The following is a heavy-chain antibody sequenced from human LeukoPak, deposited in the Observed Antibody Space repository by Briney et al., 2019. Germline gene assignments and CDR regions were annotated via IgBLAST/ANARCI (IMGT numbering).Heavy chain of an antibody. Sequence: GASVKVSCKASGGTFSSYAISWVRQAPGQGLEWMGGIIPIFGTANYAQKFQGRVTITADESTSTAYMELSSLRSEDTAVYYCARNQYYYDSSGPYFQHWGQGTLVTVSS. J-gene: IGHJ1*01. D-gene: IGHD3-22*01. V-gene: IGHV1-69*13. CDR3: ARNQYYYDSSGPYFQH. CDR1: GGTFSSYA. CDR2: IIPIFGTA.